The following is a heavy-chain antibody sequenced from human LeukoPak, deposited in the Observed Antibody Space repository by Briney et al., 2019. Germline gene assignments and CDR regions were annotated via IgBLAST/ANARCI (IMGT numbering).Heavy chain of an antibody. CDR3: ARVGEWELPYYFDY. Sequence: PSQTLSLTCTVSGGSISSGDYYWSWIRQPPGKGLEWIGYIYYSGSTYYNPSLESRVTISVDTSKNQFSLKLSSVTAADTAVYYCARVGEWELPYYFDYWGQGTLVTVSS. CDR1: GGSISSGDYY. D-gene: IGHD1-26*01. V-gene: IGHV4-30-4*01. J-gene: IGHJ4*02. CDR2: IYYSGST.